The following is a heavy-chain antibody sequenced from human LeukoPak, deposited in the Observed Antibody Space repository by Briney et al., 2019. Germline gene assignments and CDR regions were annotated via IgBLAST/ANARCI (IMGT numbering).Heavy chain of an antibody. CDR2: IFYSGSH. D-gene: IGHD3-10*01. Sequence: PSETLSLTCAVSGGSVSRSHWWSWVRQAPGQGLMWIGEIFYSGSHNYNPSLKTRVTISVDTSKNEFSLKVNSVSAADTAVYYCARLLPRLQYMVPYHYMDVWGKGTTVIISS. CDR1: GGSVSRSHW. V-gene: IGHV4-4*02. CDR3: ARLLPRLQYMVPYHYMDV. J-gene: IGHJ6*03.